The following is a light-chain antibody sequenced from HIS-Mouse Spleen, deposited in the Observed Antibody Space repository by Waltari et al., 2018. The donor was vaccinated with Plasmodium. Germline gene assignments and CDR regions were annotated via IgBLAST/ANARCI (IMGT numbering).Light chain of an antibody. CDR2: EDS. CDR1: ALPKKY. J-gene: IGLJ3*02. CDR3: YSTDSSGNHRV. V-gene: IGLV3-10*01. Sequence: SYELTQPPSVSVSPGQTARITCSGDALPKKYAYWYQPKSGQVPVLVIYEDSKRPSGIPERFAGSSSGTMATLTISGAQVEDEADYYCYSTDSSGNHRVFGGGTKLTVL.